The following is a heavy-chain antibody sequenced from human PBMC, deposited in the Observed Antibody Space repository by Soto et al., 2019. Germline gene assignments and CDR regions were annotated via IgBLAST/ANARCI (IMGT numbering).Heavy chain of an antibody. V-gene: IGHV3-30*03. CDR3: AIDWGLDWLLQDRFAY. J-gene: IGHJ4*02. CDR2: ISSDGNNK. D-gene: IGHD3-9*01. CDR1: GFTIKNYA. Sequence: QVQLVESGGGVVQPGRSLRLSCAASGFTIKNYAMHWVRQAPGKGLEWVAVISSDGNNKEYGDSAKGRFTISRDNSKNPLYLQMNHLRAEDTAVSYCAIDWGLDWLLQDRFAYWRQGTLVTVSS.